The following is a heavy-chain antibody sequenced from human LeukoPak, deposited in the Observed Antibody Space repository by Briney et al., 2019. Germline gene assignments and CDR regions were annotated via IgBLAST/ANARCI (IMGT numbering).Heavy chain of an antibody. V-gene: IGHV3-23*01. Sequence: GGSLRLSCAASGFTFSSYAMSWVRQAPGKGLEWVSGISGSGDNTYYADSVKGRFTISRDNSKNTLYVQVNSLGTEDTAAYYCAKGSYYDSSGSFYFDYWGQGPLVTVPS. CDR3: AKGSYYDSSGSFYFDY. CDR1: GFTFSSYA. J-gene: IGHJ4*02. CDR2: ISGSGDNT. D-gene: IGHD3-22*01.